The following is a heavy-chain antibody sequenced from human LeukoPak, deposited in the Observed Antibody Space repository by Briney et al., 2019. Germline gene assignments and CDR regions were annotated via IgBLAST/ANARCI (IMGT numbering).Heavy chain of an antibody. D-gene: IGHD3-22*01. CDR1: GFTLSSYF. V-gene: IGHV3-7*01. J-gene: IGHJ4*02. Sequence: GGSLRLSCAASGFTLSSYFMSWVRQAPGEGLEWVASLKGDGSEKYYVDSVKGRFTISRDNAKNSLYLQMNSLRAEDTAVYFCARDRGWRSGGYYLYYFDFWGQGTLVTVSS. CDR2: LKGDGSEK. CDR3: ARDRGWRSGGYYLYYFDF.